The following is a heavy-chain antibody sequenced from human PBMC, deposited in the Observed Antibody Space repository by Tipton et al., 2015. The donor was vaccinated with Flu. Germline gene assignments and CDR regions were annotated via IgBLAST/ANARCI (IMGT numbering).Heavy chain of an antibody. CDR3: ARLTYYDVDLKNFYFDY. CDR2: IYNSGIT. V-gene: IGHV4-4*08. J-gene: IGHJ4*02. D-gene: IGHD3-10*02. Sequence: TLSLTCTVSSGSVGSYYWSWIRQPPGKGLEWIGYIYNSGITNYNPSLKSRVTMSVDTSKNQFSLKLRSVTAADTAVYYCARLTYYDVDLKNFYFDYWGQGALVTVSS. CDR1: SGSVGSYY.